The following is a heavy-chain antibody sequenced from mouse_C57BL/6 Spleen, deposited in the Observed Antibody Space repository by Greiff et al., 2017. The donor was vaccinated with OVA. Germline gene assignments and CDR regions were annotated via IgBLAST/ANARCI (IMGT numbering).Heavy chain of an antibody. J-gene: IGHJ1*03. CDR3: ARGYFITTVHWYFDV. D-gene: IGHD1-1*01. Sequence: QVQLQQPGAELVKPGASVKLSCKASGYTFTSYWMHWVKQRPGRGLEWIGRIDPNSGGTKYNEKFKSKATLTVDKTSSTAYMQLSSLTSADSAVYYCARGYFITTVHWYFDVWGTETTVTVSS. V-gene: IGHV1-72*01. CDR1: GYTFTSYW. CDR2: IDPNSGGT.